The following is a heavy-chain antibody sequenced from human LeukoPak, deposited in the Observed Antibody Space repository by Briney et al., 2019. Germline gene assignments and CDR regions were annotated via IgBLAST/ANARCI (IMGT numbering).Heavy chain of an antibody. CDR3: ARGGGLTDY. CDR1: GFTFSSYW. J-gene: IGHJ4*02. D-gene: IGHD3-16*01. CDR2: INYDGSEK. V-gene: IGHV3-7*01. Sequence: GGSLRLSCAASGFTFSSYWMSWVRQAPGKGLEWVANINYDGSEKHFVDSVRGRFTISRDNAKNSLYLQMNSLRVEDTAIYYCARGGGLTDYWGQGTLVTVSS.